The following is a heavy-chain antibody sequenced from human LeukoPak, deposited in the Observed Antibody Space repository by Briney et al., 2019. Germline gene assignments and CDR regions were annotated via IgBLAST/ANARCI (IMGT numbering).Heavy chain of an antibody. CDR2: IIPIFGTA. J-gene: IGHJ3*02. CDR3: ARDLRKFCSGDYYYGFDN. Sequence: SVKPFCNLPGPTLINYSLTRVLDAPGQGLEWMGGIIPIFGTAKYAQKFQGRVTITADESTSTAYLKLSSLRSEDTAVYYCARDLRKFCSGDYYYGFDNWGQGTMVTVSS. V-gene: IGHV1-69*13. CDR1: GPTLINYS. D-gene: IGHD2-21*02.